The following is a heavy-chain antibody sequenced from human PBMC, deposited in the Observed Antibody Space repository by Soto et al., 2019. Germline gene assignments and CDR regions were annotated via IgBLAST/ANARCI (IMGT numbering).Heavy chain of an antibody. V-gene: IGHV4-39*01. J-gene: IGHJ6*02. Sequence: PSETLSLTFTVSGGSISSSSYYWGWIRQPPGKGLEWIGSIYYSGSTYYNPSLKSRVTISVDTSKNQFSLKLSSVTAADTAVYYCARAVAGTTYYYYYGMDVWGQGTTVTVSS. CDR2: IYYSGST. D-gene: IGHD6-19*01. CDR1: GGSISSSSYY. CDR3: ARAVAGTTYYYYYGMDV.